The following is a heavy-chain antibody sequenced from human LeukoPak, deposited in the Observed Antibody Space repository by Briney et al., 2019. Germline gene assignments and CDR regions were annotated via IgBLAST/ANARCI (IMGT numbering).Heavy chain of an antibody. V-gene: IGHV3-64D*09. D-gene: IGHD1-26*01. Sequence: PGGSLRLSCSASGFTFRSYAMHWVRQAPGKGLEYVSGINDNGGRAHYGDSVKGRFTISRDNSKNTLYLQMSILRPEDTAVYYCVKDVSGSYAFDYWGQGTLVTVSS. CDR3: VKDVSGSYAFDY. CDR1: GFTFRSYA. J-gene: IGHJ4*02. CDR2: INDNGGRA.